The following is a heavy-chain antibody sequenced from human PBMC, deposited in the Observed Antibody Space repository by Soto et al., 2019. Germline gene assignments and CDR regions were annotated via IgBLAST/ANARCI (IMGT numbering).Heavy chain of an antibody. CDR3: ARVGGIAVAGSAFDI. D-gene: IGHD6-19*01. J-gene: IGHJ3*02. CDR2: IYYSGST. V-gene: IGHV4-39*01. CDR1: GGSISSSSYY. Sequence: SETLSLTCTVSGGSISSSSYYWGWIRQPPGKGLEWIGSIYYSGSTYYNPSLKSRVTISVDTSKNQSSLKLSSVSAADTAVYYCARVGGIAVAGSAFDIWGQGTMVTVSS.